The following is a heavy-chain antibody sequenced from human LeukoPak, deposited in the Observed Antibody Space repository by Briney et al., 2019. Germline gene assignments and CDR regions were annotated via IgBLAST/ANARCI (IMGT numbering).Heavy chain of an antibody. V-gene: IGHV3-23*01. D-gene: IGHD1-26*01. Sequence: PGGSLRLSCAASGFTFNNYAMSWVRQAPGKGLEWVSTISGSGGSTYYAGSVKGRFTISRDNSKNTLYLQMNSLRAEDTAVYYCAKDWGSGSYQPDAFDIWGQGTMVTVSS. CDR2: ISGSGGST. CDR3: AKDWGSGSYQPDAFDI. CDR1: GFTFNNYA. J-gene: IGHJ3*02.